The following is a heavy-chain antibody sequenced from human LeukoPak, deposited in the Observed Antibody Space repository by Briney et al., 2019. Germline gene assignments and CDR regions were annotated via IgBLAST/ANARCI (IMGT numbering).Heavy chain of an antibody. Sequence: ASVKVSCKALGYTFTDHYFHWLRQAPGQGLEWMGWIHPGRGDTNYAQKFQGRVSLTRDTSISTAYMELSRLTSDDTAVYYCARDKPGGYDVREYYYYGIDVWGQGTTVTVSS. D-gene: IGHD5-12*01. CDR2: IHPGRGDT. CDR3: ARDKPGGYDVREYYYYGIDV. CDR1: GYTFTDHY. J-gene: IGHJ6*02. V-gene: IGHV1-2*02.